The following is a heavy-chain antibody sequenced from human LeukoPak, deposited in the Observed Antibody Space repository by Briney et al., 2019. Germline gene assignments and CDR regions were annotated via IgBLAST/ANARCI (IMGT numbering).Heavy chain of an antibody. CDR1: GGSMSSYC. V-gene: IGHV4-59*01. CDR3: ARGFDSNPTYFDY. Sequence: KRPETLSLICIVSGGSMSSYCWNWIRQPPGKGLEWIGYIYYSGSTNYNPSLKSRVTISVDTSKYQFSLKLRSVTAADTAVYYCARGFDSNPTYFDYWGAGALGTVSS. CDR2: IYYSGST. J-gene: IGHJ4*01. D-gene: IGHD2-21*01.